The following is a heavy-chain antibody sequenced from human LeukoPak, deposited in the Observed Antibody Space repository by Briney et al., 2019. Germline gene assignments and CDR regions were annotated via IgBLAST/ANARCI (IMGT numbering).Heavy chain of an antibody. CDR3: AMSITMIIVIIRRPPTIDY. J-gene: IGHJ4*02. CDR1: GGSISSSSYY. Sequence: SETLSLTCTVSGGSISSSSYYWGWIRQPPGKGLEWIGTIYYSGSTYYNPSLKSRVTISVDTSKNQFSLKLSSVTAADTAVYYCAMSITMIIVIIRRPPTIDYWGQGTLVTVSS. CDR2: IYYSGST. V-gene: IGHV4-39*07. D-gene: IGHD3-22*01.